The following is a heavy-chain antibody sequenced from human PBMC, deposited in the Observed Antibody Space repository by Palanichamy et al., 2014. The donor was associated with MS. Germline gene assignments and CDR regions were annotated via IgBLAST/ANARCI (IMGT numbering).Heavy chain of an antibody. CDR1: GDSISSSTYY. CDR3: ARPSRGGYNSGTNYYVGWFDP. CDR2: IHYSGST. J-gene: IGHJ5*02. V-gene: IGHV4-39*01. Sequence: QLQLQESGPGLVKPSETLSLTCTVSGDSISSSTYYWGWIRQPPGKGLEWIGSIHYSGSTYYNPSLKSRVTISVDTSKNQFSLTLSSVTAADTAVYYCARPSRGGYNSGTNYYVGWFDPWGQGTLVTVSS. D-gene: IGHD2-2*01.